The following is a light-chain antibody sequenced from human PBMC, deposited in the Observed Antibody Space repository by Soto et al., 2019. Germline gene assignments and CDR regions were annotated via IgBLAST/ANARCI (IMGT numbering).Light chain of an antibody. J-gene: IGKJ1*01. V-gene: IGKV3-20*01. Sequence: EIVLTQSPGTLSLSPGERATLSCTASQSVSNSFLAWYQQKPGQPPRLLMYSASSRATGIPDRFSGSGSGTDFTLTISRLEPEDFAVYFCQQYGISPQTFGHGTKVEIK. CDR1: QSVSNSF. CDR3: QQYGISPQT. CDR2: SAS.